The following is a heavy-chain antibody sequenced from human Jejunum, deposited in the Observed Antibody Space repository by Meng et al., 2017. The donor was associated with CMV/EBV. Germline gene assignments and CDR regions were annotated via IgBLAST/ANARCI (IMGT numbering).Heavy chain of an antibody. D-gene: IGHD6-19*01. V-gene: IGHV4-39*07. CDR1: SISSSSYY. CDR3: ARRPIAVAGRDWFDP. CDR2: INYSGST. J-gene: IGHJ5*02. Sequence: SISSSSYYWGWSRRPPGKGLEWIGSINYSGSTNYKPSLKSRVTISLDTSKNQFSLRLTSVTAADTAVYYCARRPIAVAGRDWFDPWGQGTLVTVSS.